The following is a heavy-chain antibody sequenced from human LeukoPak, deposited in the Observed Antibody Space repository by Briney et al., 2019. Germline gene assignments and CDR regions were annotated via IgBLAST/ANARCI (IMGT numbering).Heavy chain of an antibody. CDR1: GYSISRGYY. Sequence: SETLSLTCAVSGYSISRGYYWGWIRQPPGKGLEWIGSIYHSGSTYYNPSLKSRVTISVDTSKNQFSLKLSSVTAADTAVYYCARHRVGSGDTYYDFWSGYSGFDPWGQGTLVTVSS. D-gene: IGHD3-3*01. CDR2: IYHSGST. CDR3: ARHRVGSGDTYYDFWSGYSGFDP. V-gene: IGHV4-38-2*01. J-gene: IGHJ5*02.